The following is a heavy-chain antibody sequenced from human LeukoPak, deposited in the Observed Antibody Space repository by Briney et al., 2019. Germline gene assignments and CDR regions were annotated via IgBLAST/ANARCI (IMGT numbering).Heavy chain of an antibody. Sequence: ASVKVSCKASGYTFTGYCIHWVRQAPGQGLEWMGWINPNSGDTNYSQKVQGRVTMTRDRSITTVYLELSRLRSDDAAVFYCARGSYDDAFDIWGQGTLVTVFS. D-gene: IGHD3-10*01. CDR3: ARGSYDDAFDI. CDR1: GYTFTGYC. CDR2: INPNSGDT. J-gene: IGHJ3*02. V-gene: IGHV1-2*02.